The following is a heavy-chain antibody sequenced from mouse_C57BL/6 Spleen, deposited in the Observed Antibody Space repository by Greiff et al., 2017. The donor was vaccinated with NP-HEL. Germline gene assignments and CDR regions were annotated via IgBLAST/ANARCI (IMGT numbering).Heavy chain of an antibody. V-gene: IGHV1-26*01. Sequence: EVQLQQSGPELVKPGASVKISCKASGYTFTDYYMNWVKQSHGKSLEWIGDINPNNGGTSYNQKFKGKATLTVDKSSSTAYMELRSLTSEDSAVYYCARPSYYSNYRAMDYWGQGTSVTVSS. CDR3: ARPSYYSNYRAMDY. CDR1: GYTFTDYY. CDR2: INPNNGGT. D-gene: IGHD2-5*01. J-gene: IGHJ4*01.